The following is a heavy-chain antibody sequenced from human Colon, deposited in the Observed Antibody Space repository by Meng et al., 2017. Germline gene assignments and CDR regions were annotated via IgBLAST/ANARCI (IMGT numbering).Heavy chain of an antibody. V-gene: IGHV3-66*02. J-gene: IGHJ4*02. CDR1: GFTFSSNS. CDR3: ARGDNHYGY. CDR2: IHSGGST. D-gene: IGHD3-10*01. Sequence: GESLKISCTASGFTFSSNSMSWVRQAPGKGLEWVSVIHSGGSTYYADSVKGRFTISRDNSENTLYLQMNTLRTEDTAVYYCARGDNHYGYWGQGTLVTVSS.